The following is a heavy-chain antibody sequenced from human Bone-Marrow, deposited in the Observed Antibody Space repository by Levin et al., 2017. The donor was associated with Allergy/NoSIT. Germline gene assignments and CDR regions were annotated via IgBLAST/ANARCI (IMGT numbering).Heavy chain of an antibody. CDR1: GGSISSYY. CDR2: VYYTGTT. J-gene: IGHJ4*02. V-gene: IGHV4-59*01. Sequence: SETLSLTCIVSGGSISSYYWTWIRQAPGKGLEWIGHVYYTGTTNYNPSLKSRVAISLDTSKKHSSLKLNSVTAADTAVYFCARDSSVTPGALAYWGQGARVTVSS. CDR3: ARDSSVTPGALAY. D-gene: IGHD4-11*01.